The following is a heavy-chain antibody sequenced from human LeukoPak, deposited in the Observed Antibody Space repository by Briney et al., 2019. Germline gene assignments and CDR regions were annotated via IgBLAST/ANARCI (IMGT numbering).Heavy chain of an antibody. V-gene: IGHV3-23*01. CDR2: ISSSGDST. Sequence: QSGGSLRLSCAASGFTFSSYWMSWVRQAPGQGLEWVTVISSSGDSTDYADSVKGRFTISRDNSKNTLYLQMNGLRAEDTAVYYCALLPTRIFGISYYYYHMDVWGKGTTVAVSS. D-gene: IGHD3-10*01. CDR1: GFTFSSYW. J-gene: IGHJ6*03. CDR3: ALLPTRIFGISYYYYHMDV.